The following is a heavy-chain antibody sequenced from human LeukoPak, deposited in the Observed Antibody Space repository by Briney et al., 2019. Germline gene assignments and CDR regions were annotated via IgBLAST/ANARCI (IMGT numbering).Heavy chain of an antibody. V-gene: IGHV4-31*03. CDR1: GGSISSGGYY. CDR3: ARDPTTITIFGVIHAFDI. CDR2: IYYSGST. D-gene: IGHD3-3*01. J-gene: IGHJ3*02. Sequence: SETLSLICTVSGGSISSGGYYWSWIRQHPGKGLEWIGYIYYSGSTYYNPSLKSRVTISVDTSKNQFSLKLSSVTAADTAVYYCARDPTTITIFGVIHAFDIWGQGTMVTVSS.